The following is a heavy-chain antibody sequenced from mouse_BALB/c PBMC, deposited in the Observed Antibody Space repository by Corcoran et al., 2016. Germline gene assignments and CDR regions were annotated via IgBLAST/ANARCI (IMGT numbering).Heavy chain of an antibody. V-gene: IGHV8-8*01. Sequence: QVPLKESGPGILTPSQTLRLTCSFSGFSLSTSGMGLGWIRQPSGKGLEWLAHIWWDDDKYSNPSLKSQLTISKDTSRNQVFLKISSVDTVDTATYYCARRTSYGNSFGYWGQGNLVTVSA. CDR3: ARRTSYGNSFGY. D-gene: IGHD2-1*01. CDR1: GFSLSTSGMG. CDR2: IWWDDDK. J-gene: IGHJ3*01.